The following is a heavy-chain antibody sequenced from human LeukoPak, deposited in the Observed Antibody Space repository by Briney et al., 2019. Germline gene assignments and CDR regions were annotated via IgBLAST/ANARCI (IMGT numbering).Heavy chain of an antibody. CDR3: AKLMSRSSSCPDC. CDR1: GFTFSSYA. D-gene: IGHD2-2*01. V-gene: IGHV3-23*01. CDR2: ISGSGGNT. Sequence: GSLRLSCAASGFTFSSYAMSWVRQAPGKGLEWVSVISGSGGNTYYADSVKGRFTISRDNSKNTLYLQMNSLRAEDTAVYYCAKLMSRSSSCPDCWGQGTLVTVSS. J-gene: IGHJ4*02.